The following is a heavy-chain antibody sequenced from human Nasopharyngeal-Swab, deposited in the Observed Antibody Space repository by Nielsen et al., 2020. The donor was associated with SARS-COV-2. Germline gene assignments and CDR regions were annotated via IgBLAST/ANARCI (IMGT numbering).Heavy chain of an antibody. V-gene: IGHV3-7*03. CDR1: GFPFSSYW. CDR3: ARDSRGYSYGYIYFDY. J-gene: IGHJ4*02. D-gene: IGHD5-18*01. Sequence: GESLKISCAASGFPFSSYWMSWVRKAPGKGLEWVANIKKDGSEKYYVDSVKGRFTISRDNAKNSLYLQMNSLRAEDTAVHYCARDSRGYSYGYIYFDYWGQGTLVTVSS. CDR2: IKKDGSEK.